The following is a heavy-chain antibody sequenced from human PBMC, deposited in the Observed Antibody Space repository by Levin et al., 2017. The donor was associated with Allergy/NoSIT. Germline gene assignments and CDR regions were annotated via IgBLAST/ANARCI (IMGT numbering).Heavy chain of an antibody. CDR2: IYCSGST. D-gene: IGHD3-16*02. CDR1: GGSISGYY. V-gene: IGHV4-59*01. CDR3: ARGWAESSRYTHGY. Sequence: PSETLSLTCTVSGGSISGYYWTWIRQPPGKGLEWIGHIYCSGSTNYNPSLKSRVTISVDPSKNQLSLKFSSVTAGDTAVYYCARGWAESSRYTHGYWGQGTLVTVSS. J-gene: IGHJ4*02.